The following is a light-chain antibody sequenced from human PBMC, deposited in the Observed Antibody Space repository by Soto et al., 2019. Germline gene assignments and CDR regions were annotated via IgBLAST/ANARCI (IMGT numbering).Light chain of an antibody. V-gene: IGLV2-14*01. Sequence: QPVLTQPASVSASPGQSISISCTGTSNDVGAFDYVSWYQQHPGKAPKLIIFEVFNRPSGVSTRFSGSKSGSTASLTISGLQAEDEADYFCSSYTTNNAHVFGGGTKLTVL. CDR1: SNDVGAFDY. J-gene: IGLJ2*01. CDR3: SSYTTNNAHV. CDR2: EVF.